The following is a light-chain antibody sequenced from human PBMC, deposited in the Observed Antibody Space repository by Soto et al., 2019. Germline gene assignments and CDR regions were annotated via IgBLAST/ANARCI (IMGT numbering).Light chain of an antibody. Sequence: THSPATLSLKPGARVTLSCRASQSVSSSYLAWYQQKPGQAPRLLIYGASSRATGIPDRFSGSGSGTDFTLTISRLEPEDFAVYYCQQYGSPRFGGGTKVDI. CDR1: QSVSSSY. V-gene: IGKV3-20*01. CDR3: QQYGSPR. J-gene: IGKJ4*01. CDR2: GAS.